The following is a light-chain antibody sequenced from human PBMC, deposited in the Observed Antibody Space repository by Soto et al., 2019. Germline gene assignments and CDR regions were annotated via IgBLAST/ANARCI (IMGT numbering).Light chain of an antibody. Sequence: QPVLTQSPSASAYLGASVKLTCTLSSGHSSYAIAWHQQQPEKGPRYLMRLNSDGSHTKGDGIPDRFSGSSSGAERYLTISSLQSEDEADYYCQTWGTGIWVFGGGTKVTVL. CDR1: SGHSSYA. J-gene: IGLJ3*02. CDR3: QTWGTGIWV. V-gene: IGLV4-69*01. CDR2: LNSDGSH.